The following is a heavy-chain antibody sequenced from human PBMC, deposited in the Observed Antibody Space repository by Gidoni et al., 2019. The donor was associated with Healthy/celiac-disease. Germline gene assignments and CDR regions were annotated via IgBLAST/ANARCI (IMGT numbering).Heavy chain of an antibody. D-gene: IGHD2-21*02. Sequence: EVQLVESGGGLVKPGVSLRLSCAASGFTFSSYSMNWVRQAPGKGLEWVSSISSSSSYIYYADSVKGRFTISRDNAKNSLYLQMNSLRAEDTAVYYCARVTVTATNWFDPWGQGTLVTVSS. V-gene: IGHV3-21*01. J-gene: IGHJ5*02. CDR1: GFTFSSYS. CDR2: ISSSSSYI. CDR3: ARVTVTATNWFDP.